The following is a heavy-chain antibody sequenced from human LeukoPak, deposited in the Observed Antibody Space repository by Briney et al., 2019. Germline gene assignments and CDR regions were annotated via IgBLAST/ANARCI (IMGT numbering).Heavy chain of an antibody. CDR3: ARWGMTTGSGTDY. V-gene: IGHV5-51*01. D-gene: IGHD4-17*01. CDR1: GYTFTNYW. Sequence: GESLKISCKASGYTFTNYWIGWVRQMPGKGLEWVGIIYPGDSDTRYSPSFQGQVTISADKSISTAYLQWSSLKASDTAMYYCARWGMTTGSGTDYWGQGTLVTVSS. J-gene: IGHJ4*02. CDR2: IYPGDSDT.